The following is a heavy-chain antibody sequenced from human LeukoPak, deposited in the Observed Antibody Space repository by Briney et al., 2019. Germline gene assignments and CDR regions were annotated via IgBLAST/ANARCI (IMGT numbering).Heavy chain of an antibody. V-gene: IGHV4-30-4*01. CDR3: ARGIVATRKLYYYYYYGMDV. CDR1: GGSISSGDYY. Sequence: TSETLSLTCTVSGGSISSGDYYWSWIRQPPGKGLEWIGYIYYSGSTYYNPSLKSRVTISVDTSKNQFSLKLSSVTAADTAVYYCARGIVATRKLYYYYYYGMDVWGQGTTVTVSS. J-gene: IGHJ6*02. CDR2: IYYSGST. D-gene: IGHD5-12*01.